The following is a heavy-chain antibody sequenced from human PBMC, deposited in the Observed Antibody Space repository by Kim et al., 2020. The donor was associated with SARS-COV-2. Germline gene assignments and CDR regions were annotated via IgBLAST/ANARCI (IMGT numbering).Heavy chain of an antibody. CDR2: ST. Sequence: STYHADSVKGRFTISSDNSKNTLYLQMSSLRAEDTAVYYCVKTSNSWYDYWGQGILVTVSS. D-gene: IGHD6-13*01. J-gene: IGHJ4*02. V-gene: IGHV3-64D*08. CDR3: VKTSNSWYDY.